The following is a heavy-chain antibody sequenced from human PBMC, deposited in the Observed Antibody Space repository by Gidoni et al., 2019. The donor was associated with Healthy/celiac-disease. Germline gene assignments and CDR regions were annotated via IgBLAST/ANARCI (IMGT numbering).Heavy chain of an antibody. D-gene: IGHD6-19*01. CDR2: IGTAGDP. J-gene: IGHJ3*02. V-gene: IGHV3-13*05. CDR1: GFPFGRYD. CDR3: ARGIIAVAGTRDAFDI. Sequence: EVQLVGSGGGLVQPGGSLGLSCAASGFPFGRYDMHWVRQATGNGLEWVSAIGTAGDPYYPGSVKGRFTISRENAKNSLYLQMNSLRAGDTAVYYCARGIIAVAGTRDAFDIWGQGTMVTVSS.